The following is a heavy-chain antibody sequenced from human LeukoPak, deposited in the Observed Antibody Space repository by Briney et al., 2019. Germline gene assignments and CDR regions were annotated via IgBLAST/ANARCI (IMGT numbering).Heavy chain of an antibody. J-gene: IGHJ6*02. V-gene: IGHV5-51*01. Sequence: NLGESLKISCKGSGYSFTTYWIAWVRQMPGKGLEWMGIIYPGNSDTRYSPSFQGQVSISADKSISTAYLQWSSLRASDTAMYYCALRSDPPRYHGMGVWGQGTTVTVSS. CDR1: GYSFTTYW. D-gene: IGHD3-3*01. CDR2: IYPGNSDT. CDR3: ALRSDPPRYHGMGV.